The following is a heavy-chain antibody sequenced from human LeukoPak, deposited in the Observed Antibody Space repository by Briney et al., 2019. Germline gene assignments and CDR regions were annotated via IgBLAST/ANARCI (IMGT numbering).Heavy chain of an antibody. CDR1: GGTFSSYA. CDR3: AREISGAFEI. CDR2: INPNSGGT. Sequence: ASVKVSCKASGGTFSSYAISWVRQAPGQGLEWMGRINPNSGGTNYAQKFQGRVTMTRDTSISTAYIEMNRLTSDDTAVYYCAREISGAFEIWGQGTMVTVSS. V-gene: IGHV1-2*06. J-gene: IGHJ3*02.